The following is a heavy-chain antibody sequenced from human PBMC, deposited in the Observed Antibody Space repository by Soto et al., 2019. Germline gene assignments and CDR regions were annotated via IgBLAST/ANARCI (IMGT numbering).Heavy chain of an antibody. J-gene: IGHJ4*02. CDR3: ARGWYPTYYYGSGSYPRSYYFDY. Sequence: SETLSLTCAVDGGSFSGYYWSWIRQPPGKGLEWIGEINHSGSTNYNPSLKSRVTISVDTSKNQFSLKLSSVTAADTAVYYCARGWYPTYYYGSGSYPRSYYFDYWGQGTLVTVS. D-gene: IGHD3-10*01. CDR2: INHSGST. CDR1: GGSFSGYY. V-gene: IGHV4-34*01.